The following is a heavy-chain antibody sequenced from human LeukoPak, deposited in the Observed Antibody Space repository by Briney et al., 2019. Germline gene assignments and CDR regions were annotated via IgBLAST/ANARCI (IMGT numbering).Heavy chain of an antibody. CDR3: ARAHSSVGSCDY. CDR1: GFTFRNAW. Sequence: GGSLRLSCAASGFTFRNAWMSWVRQAPGKGLEWVGRIKKKTEGGTTDYAAPVKGRFTISRDNAKHSLYLQMKSLRAEDTAIYYCARAHSSVGSCDYWGQGTLATVSS. J-gene: IGHJ4*02. V-gene: IGHV3-15*01. CDR2: IKKKTEGGTT. D-gene: IGHD6-19*01.